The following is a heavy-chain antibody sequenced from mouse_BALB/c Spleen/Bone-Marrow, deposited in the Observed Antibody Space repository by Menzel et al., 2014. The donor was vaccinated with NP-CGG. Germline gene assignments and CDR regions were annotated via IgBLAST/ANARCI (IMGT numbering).Heavy chain of an antibody. J-gene: IGHJ3*01. CDR2: IHPNSVNT. CDR1: GYTFTSSW. CDR3: ARYWSGFTY. D-gene: IGHD4-1*01. V-gene: IGHV1S130*01. Sequence: VQLQQSGSVLVRPGASVKLSCKASGYTFTSSWMHCAKQRPGQGLGWIGEIHPNSVNTNYNEKFKGKATLTVDTSSITAYVDLSSLTSEDSAVYYCARYWSGFTYWGQGTLVTVSA.